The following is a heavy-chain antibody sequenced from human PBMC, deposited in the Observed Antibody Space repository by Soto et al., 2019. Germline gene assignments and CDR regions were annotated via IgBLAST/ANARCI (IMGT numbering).Heavy chain of an antibody. CDR1: GFTFSSYA. J-gene: IGHJ6*02. V-gene: IGHV3-64*04. CDR2: ISSNGGST. CDR3: AKETTIWGPDYGMDV. D-gene: IGHD3-9*01. Sequence: PGGSLRLSCAASGFTFSSYAMHWVRQAPGKGLEYVSAISSNGGSTYYANSVKGRFTISRDNSKNTLYLQMNSLRAEDTAVYYCAKETTIWGPDYGMDVWGQGTTVTVSS.